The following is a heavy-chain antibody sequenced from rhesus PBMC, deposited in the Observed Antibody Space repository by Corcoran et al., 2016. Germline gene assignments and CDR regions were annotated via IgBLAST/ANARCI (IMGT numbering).Heavy chain of an antibody. V-gene: IGHV4-80*01. CDR1: GASISSDW. CDR3: ARWNSVTFGLDS. CDR2: INGYRWNT. Sequence: QVQLQESGPGLVKPSETLSLTCTVSGASISSDWWSWIRQPPGKGLEWIGEINGYRWNTNHNPSLKSRVTSSKDASKNQFSLKRSSVTAADTAVYYCARWNSVTFGLDSWGQGVVVTVSS. J-gene: IGHJ6*01. D-gene: IGHD4-23*01.